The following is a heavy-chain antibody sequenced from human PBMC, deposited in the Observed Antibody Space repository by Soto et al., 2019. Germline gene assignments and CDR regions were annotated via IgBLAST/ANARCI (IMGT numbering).Heavy chain of an antibody. J-gene: IGHJ6*02. V-gene: IGHV3-9*01. Sequence: EVQLVESGGDLVQPGRSLRLSCAASGFTFDDYAMHWVRQVPGKGLRWVSGLSWNGVTIGYAASVMGRFTTSRDNAKKSLYLQMSVLRPAATALYYCAASRAYDSSDYSGFPYGMDVWGLGTTVAVSS. D-gene: IGHD3-22*01. CDR1: GFTFDDYA. CDR3: AASRAYDSSDYSGFPYGMDV. CDR2: LSWNGVTI.